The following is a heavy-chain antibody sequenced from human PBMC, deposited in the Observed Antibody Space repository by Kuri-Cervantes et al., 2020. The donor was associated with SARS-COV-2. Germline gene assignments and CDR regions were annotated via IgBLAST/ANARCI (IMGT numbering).Heavy chain of an antibody. CDR3: ARGRDYYDSSGYPDSEYFRH. D-gene: IGHD3-22*01. V-gene: IGHV4-34*01. J-gene: IGHJ1*01. CDR1: GGSVSDRNSY. Sequence: GSLRLSCTVSGGSVSDRNSYWSWIRQPPGKGLEWIGEINHSGSTNYNPSLKSRVTISVDTSKNQFSLKLSSVTAADTTVYYCARGRDYYDSSGYPDSEYFRHWGQGTLVTVSS. CDR2: INHSGST.